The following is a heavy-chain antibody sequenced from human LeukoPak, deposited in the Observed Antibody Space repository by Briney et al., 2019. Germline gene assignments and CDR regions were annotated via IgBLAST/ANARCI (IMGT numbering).Heavy chain of an antibody. CDR2: VNPNSGNT. CDR1: GYSFTSYD. D-gene: IGHD3-9*01. CDR3: ARDSPGVVRDFDWFRMDV. J-gene: IGHJ6*01. Sequence: GASVRVSCKASGYSFTSYDINGGRQATGRGVGWGGWVNPNSGNTGYAQKFRGRGTMTRDTASSTAYMELSRLRRHDTAVYYCARDSPGVVRDFDWFRMDVWGKGTTVTISS. V-gene: IGHV1-8*01.